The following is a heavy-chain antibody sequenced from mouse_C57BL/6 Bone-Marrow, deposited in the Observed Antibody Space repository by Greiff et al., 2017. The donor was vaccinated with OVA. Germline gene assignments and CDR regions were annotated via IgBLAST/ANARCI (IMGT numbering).Heavy chain of an antibody. CDR1: GSSLTSFG. Sequence: VKLVESGPGLVAPSQSLSITCPVSGSSLTSFGVSRVRPPSGKGLVWLGVIWGDGSTNSHSALISRLSIRQDNSKSQVFLKLNSQQTDDTATYYCDSLGFAYWGQGTLVTVSA. J-gene: IGHJ3*01. CDR2: IWGDGST. CDR3: DSLGFAY. V-gene: IGHV2-3*01.